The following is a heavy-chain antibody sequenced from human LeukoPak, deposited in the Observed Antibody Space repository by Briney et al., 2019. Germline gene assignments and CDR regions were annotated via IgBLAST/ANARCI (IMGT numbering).Heavy chain of an antibody. CDR1: GYTFTGYY. V-gene: IGHV1-2*02. D-gene: IGHD1-14*01. CDR2: INPNSGGT. Sequence: ASVKVSCKASGYTFTGYYMHWVRQAPGQGLEWMGWINPNSGGTNYAQKFQGRVTMTRDTSISTAYMELSRLRSDDTAVYYCARDRSGTRGLHWFEPWGQGTLVSVSS. J-gene: IGHJ5*02. CDR3: ARDRSGTRGLHWFEP.